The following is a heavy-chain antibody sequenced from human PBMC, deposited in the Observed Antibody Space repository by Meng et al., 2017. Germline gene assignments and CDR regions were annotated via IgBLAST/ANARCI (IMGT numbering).Heavy chain of an antibody. Sequence: QGQLQQWGAGLLKPSETPSLTCAVYGGSFSGYYWSLIRQPPGKGLEWIGEINHSGSTNYNPSLKSRVTISVDTSKNQFSLKLSSVTAADTAVYYCASSGYSYGYRFDYWGQGTLVTVSS. CDR2: INHSGST. CDR1: GGSFSGYY. J-gene: IGHJ4*02. V-gene: IGHV4-34*01. D-gene: IGHD5-18*01. CDR3: ASSGYSYGYRFDY.